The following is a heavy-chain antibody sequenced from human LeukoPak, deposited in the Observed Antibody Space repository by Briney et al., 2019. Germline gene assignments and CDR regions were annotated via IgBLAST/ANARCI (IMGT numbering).Heavy chain of an antibody. D-gene: IGHD4/OR15-4a*01. V-gene: IGHV4-59*01. CDR1: GDSISSYY. CDR2: VYYSGST. CDR3: ARRAGAYSHPYDY. Sequence: SETLSLTCTVSGDSISSYYWSWIRQPPGKGPEWIGYVYYSGSTNYNPSLKSRVTISVDTSKNQFSLKLSSVTAADTAVYYCARRAGAYSHPYDYWGQGTLVTVSS. J-gene: IGHJ4*02.